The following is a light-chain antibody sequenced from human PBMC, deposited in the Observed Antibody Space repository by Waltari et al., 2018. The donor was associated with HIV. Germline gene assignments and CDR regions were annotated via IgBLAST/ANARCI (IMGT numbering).Light chain of an antibody. CDR2: VKN. CDR1: TSNIGRNT. CDR3: ASWDDSLNGPV. J-gene: IGLJ2*01. Sequence: QSVLTQPPSASGTPEQRVTLSCSGTTSNIGRNTVSWFQHFPGTAPKVLIYVKNQRPDGAPDRFFGSKSGTSAALAISGLQSEDEADYYCASWDDSLNGPVFGGGTKLTVV. V-gene: IGLV1-44*01.